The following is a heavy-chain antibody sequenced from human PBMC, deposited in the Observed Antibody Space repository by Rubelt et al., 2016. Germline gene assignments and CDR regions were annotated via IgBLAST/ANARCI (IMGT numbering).Heavy chain of an antibody. J-gene: IGHJ6*03. CDR1: GYTFTDYY. D-gene: IGHD3-9*01. V-gene: IGHV1-2*06. Sequence: QVQLVQSGAEVKKPGASVKVSCKASGYTFTDYYLHWVRQAPGQGLEWMGRINPRNGDTNYARSFHGGVTMTRDTSINTAYMELSRLRSDDTAVYFCARGHDILVENYLYHHMDVWGKGTTVTVSS. CDR2: INPRNGDT. CDR3: ARGHDILVENYLYHHMDV.